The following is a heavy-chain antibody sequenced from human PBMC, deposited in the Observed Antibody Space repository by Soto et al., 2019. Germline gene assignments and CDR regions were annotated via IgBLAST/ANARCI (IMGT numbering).Heavy chain of an antibody. CDR2: INPNSGGT. CDR3: ARAGAYYDILTGSGLKQAVHYYFDY. V-gene: IGHV1-2*04. CDR1: GYTFTGYY. D-gene: IGHD3-9*01. Sequence: QVQLVQSGAEVKKPGASVKVSCKASGYTFTGYYMHWVRQAPGQGLEWMGWINPNSGGTNYAQKFQGWVTMTRDTSISTAYMELSRLRSDDTAVYYCARAGAYYDILTGSGLKQAVHYYFDYWGQGTLVTVSS. J-gene: IGHJ4*02.